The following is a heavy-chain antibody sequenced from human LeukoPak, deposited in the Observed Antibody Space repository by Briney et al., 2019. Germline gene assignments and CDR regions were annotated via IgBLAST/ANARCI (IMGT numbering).Heavy chain of an antibody. CDR3: ARVKLRDWFDP. CDR2: INHSGST. CDR1: GGSFSGYY. Sequence: SETLSLTCAVYGGSFSGYYWSWIRQPPGKVLEWIGEINHSGSTNYNPSLKSRVTISVDTSKNQFSLKLSSVTAADTAVYYCARVKLRDWFDPWGQGTLVTVSS. J-gene: IGHJ5*02. D-gene: IGHD4-17*01. V-gene: IGHV4-34*01.